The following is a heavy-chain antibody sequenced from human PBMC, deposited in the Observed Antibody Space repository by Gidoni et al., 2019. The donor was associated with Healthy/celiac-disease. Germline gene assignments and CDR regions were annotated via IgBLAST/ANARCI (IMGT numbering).Heavy chain of an antibody. CDR3: TRPTGYSYGLDY. J-gene: IGHJ4*02. Sequence: EVQLVESGGGLVQPGGSLKLSCAASGFTFSGSAMHWVRQASGKGLEWVGRIRSKANSYATAYAASVKGRFTISRDDSKNTAYLQMNSLKTEDTAVYYCTRPTGYSYGLDYWGQGTLVTVSS. CDR1: GFTFSGSA. CDR2: IRSKANSYAT. V-gene: IGHV3-73*01. D-gene: IGHD5-18*01.